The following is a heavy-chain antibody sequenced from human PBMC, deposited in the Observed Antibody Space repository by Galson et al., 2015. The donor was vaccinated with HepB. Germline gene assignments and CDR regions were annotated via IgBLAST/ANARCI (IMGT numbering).Heavy chain of an antibody. CDR3: AKDRTVVVAAGVNYFDY. V-gene: IGHV1-3*01. Sequence: SVKVSCKASGYKFTSYYMHWVRQAPGQGLEWMGWINAGNGNTKYSQKFQGRVTITRDTSASTAYMELSSLRSEDTAVYYCAKDRTVVVAAGVNYFDYWGQGTLVTVSS. CDR1: GYKFTSYY. D-gene: IGHD2-15*01. CDR2: INAGNGNT. J-gene: IGHJ4*02.